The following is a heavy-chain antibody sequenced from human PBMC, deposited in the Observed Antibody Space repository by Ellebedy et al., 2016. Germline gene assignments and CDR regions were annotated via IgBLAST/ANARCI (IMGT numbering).Heavy chain of an antibody. D-gene: IGHD6-6*01. CDR1: GGSISSYY. J-gene: IGHJ6*03. CDR3: ARGSRYQLPKGGIAARPGDYYYYYMDV. CDR2: IYYSGST. V-gene: IGHV4-59*12. Sequence: SETLSLXCTVAGGSISSYYWNWVRQPPGKGLEWIGYIYYSGSTNYNPSLKSRVTISVDTSKNQFSLKLSSVTAADTAVYYCARGSRYQLPKGGIAARPGDYYYYYMDVWGKGTTVTVSS.